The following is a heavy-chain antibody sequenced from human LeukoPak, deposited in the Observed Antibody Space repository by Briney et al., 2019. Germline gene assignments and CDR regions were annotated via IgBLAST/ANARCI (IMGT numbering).Heavy chain of an antibody. J-gene: IGHJ3*02. V-gene: IGHV3-30*18. CDR3: AKSREATVTYDAFDI. D-gene: IGHD4-17*01. Sequence: PGGSLRLSCAASGFTLSSYGIHWVRQAPGKGLEWVAVISYDGRNKYYADSVKGRFTISRDNSKNTLYLQMDSLRSEDTAVYYCAKSREATVTYDAFDIWGQGTMVTVSS. CDR2: ISYDGRNK. CDR1: GFTLSSYG.